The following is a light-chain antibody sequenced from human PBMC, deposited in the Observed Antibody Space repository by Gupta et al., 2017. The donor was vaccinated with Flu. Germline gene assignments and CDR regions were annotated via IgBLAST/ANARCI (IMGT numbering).Light chain of an antibody. CDR1: QSVGTY. V-gene: IGKV3-11*01. CDR3: QMRSNWHPYT. CDR2: DAS. J-gene: IGKJ2*01. Sequence: EIVLTQSPATLSLSPGERATLSCRASQSVGTYLAWFQQKPGQTPRLLVYDASNRATGIPARFSGSGSGTDFTLTISSLEPEDFAVYYCQMRSNWHPYTFGQGTRLEI.